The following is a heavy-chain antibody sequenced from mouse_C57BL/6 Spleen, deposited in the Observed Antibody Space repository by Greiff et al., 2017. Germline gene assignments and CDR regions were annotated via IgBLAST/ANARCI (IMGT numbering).Heavy chain of an antibody. CDR2: INPSNGGT. J-gene: IGHJ3*01. CDR1: GYTFTSYW. V-gene: IGHV1-53*01. D-gene: IGHD1-1*01. Sequence: QVQLQQSGTELVKPGASVKLSCKASGYTFTSYWMHWVKQRPGQGLEWIGNINPSNGGTNYNEKFKSKATLTVDKSSSTAYMQLSSLTSEDSAVYYCARGDYGSSPWFAYWGQGTLVTVSA. CDR3: ARGDYGSSPWFAY.